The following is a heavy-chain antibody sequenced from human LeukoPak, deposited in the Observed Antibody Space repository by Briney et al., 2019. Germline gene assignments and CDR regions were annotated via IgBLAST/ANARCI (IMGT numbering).Heavy chain of an antibody. CDR2: IYYSGST. J-gene: IGHJ6*02. CDR1: GGSISSYY. Sequence: PSETLSLTCTVSGGSISSYYWSWIRQPPGKGLEWIGYIYYSGSTNYNPSLKSRVTISVDTSKNQFSLKLSSVTAADTAVYYCARAFSRFAGMDVWGQGTTVTVSS. V-gene: IGHV4-59*01. D-gene: IGHD3-3*01. CDR3: ARAFSRFAGMDV.